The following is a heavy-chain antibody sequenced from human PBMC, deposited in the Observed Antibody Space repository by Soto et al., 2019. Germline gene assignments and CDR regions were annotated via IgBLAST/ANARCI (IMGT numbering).Heavy chain of an antibody. CDR3: AKDSGNTVPGYSSGCPGNFDY. D-gene: IGHD6-19*01. Sequence: GGSLRLSCAASGFTFSSYAMSWVRQAPGKGLEWVSAISGSGGSTYYADSVKGRFTISRDNSKNTLYLQMNSLRAEDTAVYYCAKDSGNTVPGYSSGCPGNFDYWGQGTLVTVSS. CDR2: ISGSGGST. V-gene: IGHV3-23*01. J-gene: IGHJ4*02. CDR1: GFTFSSYA.